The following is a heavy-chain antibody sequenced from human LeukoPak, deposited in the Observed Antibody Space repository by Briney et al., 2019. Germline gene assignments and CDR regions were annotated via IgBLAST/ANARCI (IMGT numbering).Heavy chain of an antibody. CDR2: INHSGST. J-gene: IGHJ5*02. CDR3: ARTPDIPKHNWFDP. CDR1: GGSFSGYY. V-gene: IGHV4-34*01. Sequence: SETLSLTCAVYGGSFSGYYWSWIRQPPGKGLEWIGEINHSGSTNSNPSLKSRITISVDTSKNQSSLKLSSVTAADTAVYYCARTPDIPKHNWFDPWGQGTLVTVSS. D-gene: IGHD3-9*01.